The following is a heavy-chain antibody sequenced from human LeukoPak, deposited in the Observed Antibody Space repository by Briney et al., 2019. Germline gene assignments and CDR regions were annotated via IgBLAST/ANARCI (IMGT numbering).Heavy chain of an antibody. Sequence: GGSLRLSCAASGFTFSSYTMNWVGQAPGKGLEWVSYISSSSSTIYYADSVKGRFTISRDNAKNSLYLQMNSLRAEDTAVYYCARGGFGELFSSDYWGQGTLVTVSS. CDR1: GFTFSSYT. J-gene: IGHJ4*02. V-gene: IGHV3-48*01. CDR2: ISSSSSTI. CDR3: ARGGFGELFSSDY. D-gene: IGHD3-10*01.